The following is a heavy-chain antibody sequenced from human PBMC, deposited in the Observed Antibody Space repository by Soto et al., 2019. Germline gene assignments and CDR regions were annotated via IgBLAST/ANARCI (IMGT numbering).Heavy chain of an antibody. J-gene: IGHJ4*02. CDR1: GFTFGDYA. CDR3: TRASSLDFDF. CDR2: IRRNAYGGTT. D-gene: IGHD3-16*01. Sequence: GGSLRLSCTTSGFTFGDYALSWVRQAPGKGLEWVGFIRRNAYGGTTDYAASVIGRFTISRDDSKSIAHLQMNSLRTEDTALYYCTRASSLDFDFWGQGTLVTVSS. V-gene: IGHV3-49*04.